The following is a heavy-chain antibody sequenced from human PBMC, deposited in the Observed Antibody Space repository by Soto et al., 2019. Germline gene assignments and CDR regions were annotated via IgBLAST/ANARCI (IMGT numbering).Heavy chain of an antibody. V-gene: IGHV3-23*01. CDR2: INPSGDST. CDR3: AKVDVSTAGSFDY. Sequence: GGSLRLSCVASGFTFSRHGLSWVRQAPGKGLEWVSTINPSGDSTFYADSVKGRFTISRVNSKNTVYLQMNSLSVGDTAVYLCAKVDVSTAGSFDYWGQGALVTVSS. D-gene: IGHD6-13*01. CDR1: GFTFSRHG. J-gene: IGHJ4*02.